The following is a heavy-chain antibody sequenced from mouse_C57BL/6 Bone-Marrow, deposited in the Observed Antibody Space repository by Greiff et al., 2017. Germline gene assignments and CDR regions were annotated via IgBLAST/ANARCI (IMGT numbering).Heavy chain of an antibody. CDR2: ISDGGSYT. V-gene: IGHV5-4*01. CDR1: GFTFSSYA. J-gene: IGHJ4*01. CDR3: ARERWLPLYYAMDY. D-gene: IGHD2-3*01. Sequence: DVHLVESGGGLVKPGGSLKLSCAASGFTFSSYAMSWVRQTPEKRLEWVATISDGGSYTYYPDNVKGRFTLSRDNAKNNLYLQMSHLKSEDTAMYYCARERWLPLYYAMDYWGQGTSVTVSS.